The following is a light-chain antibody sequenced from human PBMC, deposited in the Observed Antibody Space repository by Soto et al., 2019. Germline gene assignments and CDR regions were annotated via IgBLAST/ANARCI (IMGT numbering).Light chain of an antibody. CDR3: QNYNTPPLT. J-gene: IGKJ1*01. Sequence: DIQMTQSPSSLSASVGDRVTITCRASRGISNYLAWYQQKPGKVPKVLIYAASTLPSGVPSRFSGSGSGTDFTLTISSLQPEDGATYYCQNYNTPPLTFGRGTKVEIK. V-gene: IGKV1-27*01. CDR1: RGISNY. CDR2: AAS.